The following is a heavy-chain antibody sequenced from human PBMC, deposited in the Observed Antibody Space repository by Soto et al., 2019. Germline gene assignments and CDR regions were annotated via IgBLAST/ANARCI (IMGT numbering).Heavy chain of an antibody. CDR1: GFTFSSYA. V-gene: IGHV3-23*01. CDR2: IGGSGGRT. CDR3: AKSGPGYCTSTSCPLDF. D-gene: IGHD2-2*01. J-gene: IGHJ4*02. Sequence: EVQLLESGGGLVQSGVSLRLSCAASGFTFSSYAMTWVRQAPGKGLEWVSGIGGSGGRTYYADSVKGRFTISRDNSKKTLFMQMNSLRAEDTAIYFCAKSGPGYCTSTSCPLDFWGQGTLVTVSS.